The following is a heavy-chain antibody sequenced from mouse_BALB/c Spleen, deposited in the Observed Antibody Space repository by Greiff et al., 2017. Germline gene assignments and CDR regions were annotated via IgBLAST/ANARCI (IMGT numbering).Heavy chain of an antibody. J-gene: IGHJ3*01. CDR3: ARDMGTGRFAY. Sequence: VQLQESGPGLVAPSQSLSITCTVSGFSLTSYGVHWVRQPPGKGLEWLGVIWAGGSTNYNSALMSRLSISKDNSKSQVFLKMNSLQTDDTAMYYCARDMGTGRFAYWGQGTLVTVSA. CDR1: GFSLTSYG. CDR2: IWAGGST. D-gene: IGHD2-13*01. V-gene: IGHV2-9*02.